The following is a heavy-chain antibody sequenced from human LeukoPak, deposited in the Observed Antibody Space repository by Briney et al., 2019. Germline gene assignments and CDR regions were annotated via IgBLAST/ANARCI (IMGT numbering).Heavy chain of an antibody. Sequence: ASVKVSCKPSGYTFTTYGISWVRQAPGQGLEWMGWINTYSGDTNYAQKLQGRVTMTTDTSTSTAYMELGSLRSDDTATYYCARDYQYYASGSSKKAFDYWGQGTLVTVSS. D-gene: IGHD3-10*01. CDR3: ARDYQYYASGSSKKAFDY. J-gene: IGHJ4*02. V-gene: IGHV1-18*01. CDR1: GYTFTTYG. CDR2: INTYSGDT.